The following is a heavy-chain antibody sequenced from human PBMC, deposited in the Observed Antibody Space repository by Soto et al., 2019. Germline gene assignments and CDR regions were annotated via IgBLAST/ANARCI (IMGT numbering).Heavy chain of an antibody. CDR2: INAGNGNT. J-gene: IGHJ5*02. CDR3: ARDKVAAAGKGWFDP. V-gene: IGHV1-3*01. Sequence: ASVKVSCKASGYTFTSYAMHWVRQAPGQRLEWMGWINAGNGNTKYSQRFQGRVTITRDTSASTAYMELSSLRSEDTAVYYCARDKVAAAGKGWFDPWGQGTLVTVSS. CDR1: GYTFTSYA. D-gene: IGHD6-13*01.